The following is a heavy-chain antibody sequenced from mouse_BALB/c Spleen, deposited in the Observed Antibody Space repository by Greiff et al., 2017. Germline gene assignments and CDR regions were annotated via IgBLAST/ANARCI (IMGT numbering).Heavy chain of an antibody. CDR3: HYGNYVAY. CDR2: INPSTGYT. J-gene: IGHJ3*01. V-gene: IGHV1-7*01. CDR1: GYTFTSYW. Sequence: VQLQQSGAELAKPGASVKMSCKASGYTFTSYWMHWVKQRPGQGLEWIGYINPSTGYTEYNQKFKDKATLTADKSSSTAYMQLSSLTSEDSAVYYCHYGNYVAYWGQGTLVTVSA. D-gene: IGHD2-1*01.